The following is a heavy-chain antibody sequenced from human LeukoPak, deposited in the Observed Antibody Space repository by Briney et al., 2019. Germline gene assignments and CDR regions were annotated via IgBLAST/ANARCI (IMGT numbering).Heavy chain of an antibody. CDR1: GFTFSSYA. V-gene: IGHV3-23*01. J-gene: IGHJ4*02. CDR3: AKGSGWYSGYFDY. D-gene: IGHD6-19*01. Sequence: GGSLRLPCAASGFTFSSYAMSWVRQAPGKGLEWVSAISGSGGSTYYADSVKGRFTISRDNSKNTLYLQMNSLRAEDTAVYYCAKGSGWYSGYFDYWGQGTLVTVSS. CDR2: ISGSGGST.